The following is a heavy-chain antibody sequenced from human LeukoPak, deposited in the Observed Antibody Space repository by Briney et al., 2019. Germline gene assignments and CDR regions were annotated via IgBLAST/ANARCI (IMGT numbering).Heavy chain of an antibody. D-gene: IGHD3-9*01. Sequence: SETLSLTCTVSGGSISSSSYYWGWIRQPPGKGLEWIGSIYYSGSTYYNPSLKSRVTISVDTSKNQFSLKLSSVTAADTAVYYCLRPEQGIRYFGPGGTQTGAFDIWGQGTMVTVSS. CDR1: GGSISSSSYY. CDR2: IYYSGST. V-gene: IGHV4-39*01. CDR3: LRPEQGIRYFGPGGTQTGAFDI. J-gene: IGHJ3*02.